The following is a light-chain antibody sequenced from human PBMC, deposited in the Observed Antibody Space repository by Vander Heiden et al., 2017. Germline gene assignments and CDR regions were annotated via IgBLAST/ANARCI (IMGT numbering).Light chain of an antibody. Sequence: LTLSCAGPSSDVGCYNSVSCYQQHPANTPNLIFYEVTTRPSGVPDRFPGSKSRNTASLPVSGLQAEDEADYYSTSYAGSNNVVFGGGTKLTVL. CDR3: TSYAGSNNVV. V-gene: IGLV2-8*01. CDR2: EVT. CDR1: SSDVGCYNS. J-gene: IGLJ2*01.